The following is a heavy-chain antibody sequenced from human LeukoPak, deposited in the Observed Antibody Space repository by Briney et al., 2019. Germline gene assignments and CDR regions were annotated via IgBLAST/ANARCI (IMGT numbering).Heavy chain of an antibody. Sequence: PGGSLRLSCAASGFTFSSYGMHWVRQAPGKGLEWVAVISYDGSNKYYADSVKGRSTISRDNSKNTLYLQMNSLRAEDTAVYYCAKDFRRISGSYYVFDYWGQGTLVTVSS. V-gene: IGHV3-30*18. CDR3: AKDFRRISGSYYVFDY. J-gene: IGHJ4*02. CDR2: ISYDGSNK. CDR1: GFTFSSYG. D-gene: IGHD1-26*01.